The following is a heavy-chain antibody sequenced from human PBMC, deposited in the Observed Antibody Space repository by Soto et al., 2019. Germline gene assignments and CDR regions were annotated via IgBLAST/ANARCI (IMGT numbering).Heavy chain of an antibody. CDR2: INYSGST. D-gene: IGHD3-10*01. CDR1: GGSFSGYY. CDR3: ARFRYGSGYYYYYYMDV. Sequence: SETLSLTCAVYGGSFSGYYWSWIRQPPGKGLEWIGEINYSGSTNYNPSLKSRVTISVDTSKNKFSLKLSTVTAADTAVYYCARFRYGSGYYYYYYMDVWGKGTTVTVSS. J-gene: IGHJ6*03. V-gene: IGHV4-34*01.